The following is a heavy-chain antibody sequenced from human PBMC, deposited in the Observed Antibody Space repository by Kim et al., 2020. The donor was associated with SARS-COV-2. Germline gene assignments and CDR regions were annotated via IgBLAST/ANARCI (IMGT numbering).Heavy chain of an antibody. D-gene: IGHD6-19*01. CDR2: IKHDGSEK. CDR1: GFTFSSSW. Sequence: GGSLRLSCAASGFTFSSSWMTWVRQAPGKGLECVANIKHDGSEKYYVDSVKGRFTISRDNAKNSLYLQMNSLRAEDTAVYYCATGLGGIWGQGTMLT. CDR3: ATGLGGI. V-gene: IGHV3-7*03. J-gene: IGHJ3*02.